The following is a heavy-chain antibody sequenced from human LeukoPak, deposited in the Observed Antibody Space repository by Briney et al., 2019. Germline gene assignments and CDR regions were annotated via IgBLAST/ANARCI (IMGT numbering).Heavy chain of an antibody. CDR2: IRSKVYGGTA. V-gene: IGHV3-49*04. J-gene: IGHJ6*02. CDR1: GFTFGDYA. Sequence: GGSLRLSCTASGFTFGDYAMSWVRQAPGKGLEWVGFIRSKVYGGTAEYAASVKVRFTISRDDSKSIAYLQMTSLRVEDTALYYCARDLHYYVAMDVWGQGTTVTVSS. D-gene: IGHD3-10*02. CDR3: ARDLHYYVAMDV.